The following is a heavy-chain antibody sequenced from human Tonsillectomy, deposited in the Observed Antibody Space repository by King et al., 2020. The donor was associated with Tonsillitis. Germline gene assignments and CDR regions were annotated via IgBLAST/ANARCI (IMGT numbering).Heavy chain of an antibody. V-gene: IGHV4-38-2*02. D-gene: IGHD3-10*01. J-gene: IGHJ2*01. CDR3: ARDLGFGAPVPCWFFDR. Sequence: QLQESGPGLVKPSETLSLTCSVSGYSIMNGYYWGWIRQPPGKGLEWIGTIYRDGTAHYNPSLQSRVTISVDTSQNQFSLNLTSATAADTAVYFCARDLGFGAPVPCWFFDRWGRGSLVSVSS. CDR1: GYSIMNGYY. CDR2: IYRDGTA.